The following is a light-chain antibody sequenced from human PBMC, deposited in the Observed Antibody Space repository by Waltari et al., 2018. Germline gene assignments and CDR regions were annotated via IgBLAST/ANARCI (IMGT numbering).Light chain of an antibody. V-gene: IGKV4-1*01. J-gene: IGKJ2*01. CDR3: QQYYSTPYT. CDR2: WAS. CDR1: QWLLYSSNNRNY. Sequence: DVVMTQSPDSLAVSLGARATIKCKSSQWLLYSSNNRNYLAWYQQKPGLPPKVLIYWASTRYSGVPDRFSGSGSGTDFTLTISSLQAEDVAVYYCQQYYSTPYTFGQGTKLEIK.